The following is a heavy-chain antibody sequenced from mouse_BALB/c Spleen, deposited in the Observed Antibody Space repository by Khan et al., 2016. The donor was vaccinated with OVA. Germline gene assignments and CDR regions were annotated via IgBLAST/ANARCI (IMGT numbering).Heavy chain of an antibody. J-gene: IGHJ3*01. CDR2: VSTGGSYT. CDR3: TRLAYYYDSEGFAY. D-gene: IGHD1-1*01. CDR1: GFTFSTYG. V-gene: IGHV5-6*01. Sequence: EVKLVESGGDLVKPGGSLKLSCAASGFTFSTYGMSWVRQAPDKRLEWVANVSTGGSYTYYPDSVKGRFTISRDNAKNTLYLQMSGLRSEDTAMFYCTRLAYYYDSEGFAYWGQGTLVTVSA.